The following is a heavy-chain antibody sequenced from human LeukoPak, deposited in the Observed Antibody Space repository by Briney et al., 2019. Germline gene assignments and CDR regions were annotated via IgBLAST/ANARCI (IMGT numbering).Heavy chain of an antibody. CDR3: ARGQNDFWSGEILQFDY. V-gene: IGHV4-30-2*01. D-gene: IGHD3-3*01. CDR2: IYHSGST. J-gene: IGHJ4*02. Sequence: SQTLSLTCAVSGGSISSGGYSWSWIRQPPGKGLEWIGYIYHSGSTYYNPSLKSRVTISVDRSKNQFSLKLSSVTAADTAVYYCARGQNDFWSGEILQFDYWGQGTLSPSPQ. CDR1: GGSISSGGYS.